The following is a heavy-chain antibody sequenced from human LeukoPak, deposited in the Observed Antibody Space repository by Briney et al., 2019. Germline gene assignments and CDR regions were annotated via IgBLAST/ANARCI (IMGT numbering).Heavy chain of an antibody. D-gene: IGHD3-10*01. Sequence: SETLSLTCAVYGGSFSGYYWSWIRQPPGKGLEWIGEINHSGSTNYNPSLKSRVTISVDTSKNQFSLKLSSVTAADTAVYYCARLPLLWFGESSNYYYYGMDVWGQGTTVTVS. V-gene: IGHV4-34*01. CDR1: GGSFSGYY. CDR2: INHSGST. CDR3: ARLPLLWFGESSNYYYYGMDV. J-gene: IGHJ6*02.